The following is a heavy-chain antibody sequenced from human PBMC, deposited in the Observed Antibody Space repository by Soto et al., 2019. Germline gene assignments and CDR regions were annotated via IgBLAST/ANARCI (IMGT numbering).Heavy chain of an antibody. Sequence: EVQLLESGGGLVQPGGSLRLSCAAYGFTFSSYAMSWVRQAPGKGLEWVSTINDSGDYTYYADSVKGRFTISRDNSKNTLFLLMNSLRAEDTAIYYCGKDPHRSGWSYNWGDPWGQGTLVTVSS. CDR3: GKDPHRSGWSYNWGDP. J-gene: IGHJ5*02. CDR1: GFTFSSYA. V-gene: IGHV3-23*01. CDR2: INDSGDYT. D-gene: IGHD6-19*01.